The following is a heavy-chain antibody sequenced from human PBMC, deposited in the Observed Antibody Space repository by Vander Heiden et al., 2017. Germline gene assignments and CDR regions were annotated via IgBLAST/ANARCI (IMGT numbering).Heavy chain of an antibody. CDR2: INPNTGGT. V-gene: IGHV1-2*02. J-gene: IGHJ4*02. D-gene: IGHD3-10*01. CDR3: ARDLYGFGTSFDF. Sequence: QVQLVQSGAEVKKPGASVKVSCQASGYTFTAFYIHWVRQAPGQGLEWMGWINPNTGGTNYVQKFQGRVTLTRDTSTSTVYMELSRLTSDDTAIYYCARDLYGFGTSFDFWGQGTLVTVSS. CDR1: GYTFTAFY.